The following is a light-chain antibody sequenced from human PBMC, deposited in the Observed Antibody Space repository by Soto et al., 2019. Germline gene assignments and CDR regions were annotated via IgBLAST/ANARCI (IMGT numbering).Light chain of an antibody. Sequence: DIQMTQSPSFVSASVGDRVTITCRASQGISSWLAWYQHKPWRAPKLLIHAASSLESGVPSRFSGSGSGTDFTLTSSSLQPEEFATYDWHQTTSFPLTFGGGTKVEIK. CDR2: AAS. J-gene: IGKJ4*01. CDR3: HQTTSFPLT. CDR1: QGISSW. V-gene: IGKV1-12*01.